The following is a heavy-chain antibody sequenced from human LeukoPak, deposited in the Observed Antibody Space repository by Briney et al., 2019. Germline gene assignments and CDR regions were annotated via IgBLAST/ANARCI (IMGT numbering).Heavy chain of an antibody. D-gene: IGHD3-22*01. CDR2: IIPIFGTA. Sequence: SVKVSCKASGGTFSGYAISWVRRAPGQGLERMGGIIPIFGTANYAQKFQGRVTMTRNTSISTAYMELSSLRSEDTAVYYCARDFRRHDSSGYYVWGQGTLVTVSS. CDR1: GGTFSGYA. V-gene: IGHV1-69*05. J-gene: IGHJ4*02. CDR3: ARDFRRHDSSGYYV.